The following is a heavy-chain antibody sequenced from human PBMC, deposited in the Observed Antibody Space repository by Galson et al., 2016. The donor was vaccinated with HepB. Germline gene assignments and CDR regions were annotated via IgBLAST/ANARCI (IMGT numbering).Heavy chain of an antibody. CDR2: INSDGSVT. Sequence: SLRLSCAASGFTFSTYWMHWVRQVPGKGLVWVSRINSDGSVTNYADSVKGRFAISRDNAKNTLYLRMQSLRAEDTAVYYCARDLGGRTVSDAFDVWGQGTMVTVSS. D-gene: IGHD1-26*01. CDR1: GFTFSTYW. CDR3: ARDLGGRTVSDAFDV. J-gene: IGHJ3*01. V-gene: IGHV3-74*01.